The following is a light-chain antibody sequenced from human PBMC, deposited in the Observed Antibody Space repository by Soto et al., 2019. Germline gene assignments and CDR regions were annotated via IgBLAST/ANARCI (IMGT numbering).Light chain of an antibody. CDR3: QQFVAAPQT. CDR2: GTS. J-gene: IGKJ1*01. CDR1: QSVLSSH. V-gene: IGKV3-20*01. Sequence: EIVLTQSPGTLSLSPGARATLSCGASQSVLSSHFAWYQQKPGQAPRLLIYGTSSRAAGIPDRFSGSGSGTVFPHTIGRLEPEDFAVYYCQQFVAAPQTLGKGTKLKIK.